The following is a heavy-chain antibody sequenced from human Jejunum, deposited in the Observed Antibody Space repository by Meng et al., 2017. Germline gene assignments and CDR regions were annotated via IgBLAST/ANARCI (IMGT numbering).Heavy chain of an antibody. V-gene: IGHV4-4*01. CDR2: VFHTGSS. Sequence: QVQQTDSGPGRCKPAGLLSLTCAVCCGSISGTNWWCWARQPPGKGPEWIGDVFHTGSSNYSPSLGSRVTISVDKSRNQFSLNLSSVTAADTAVYFCARRGGAYSTGHFPHFDDWGQGTLVTVSS. CDR1: CGSISGTNW. J-gene: IGHJ4*02. D-gene: IGHD6-19*01. CDR3: ARRGGAYSTGHFPHFDD.